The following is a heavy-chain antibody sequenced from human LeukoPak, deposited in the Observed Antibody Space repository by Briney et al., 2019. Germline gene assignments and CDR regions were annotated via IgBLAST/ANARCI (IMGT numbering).Heavy chain of an antibody. Sequence: PGGSLRLSCAASGYTFSSYSMNWVRQAPGKGLEWVSSISSSSSYIYYADSVKGRFTISRDNAKNSLYLQMNSLRAEDTAVYYCAREDGNWGFDYWGQGTLVTVSS. D-gene: IGHD7-27*01. V-gene: IGHV3-21*01. CDR1: GYTFSSYS. J-gene: IGHJ4*02. CDR2: ISSSSSYI. CDR3: AREDGNWGFDY.